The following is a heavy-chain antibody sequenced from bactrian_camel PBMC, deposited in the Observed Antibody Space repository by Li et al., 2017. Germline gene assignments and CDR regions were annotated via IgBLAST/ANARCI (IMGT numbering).Heavy chain of an antibody. CDR1: GFTFSRYA. CDR3: ARNPSLPSTCPLERSTYADAD. J-gene: IGHJ4*01. D-gene: IGHD1*01. CDR2: LVTASSSA. V-gene: IGHV3S30*01. Sequence: VESGGGSVQAGGSLRLSCIASGFTFSRYAMAWFRLAPGKEREGVGMLVTASSSAYYTDSVKGRFTISRDNLKNTLYLQMDSLKPEDTGMYYCARNPSLPSTCPLERSTYADADWGQGTQVTVS.